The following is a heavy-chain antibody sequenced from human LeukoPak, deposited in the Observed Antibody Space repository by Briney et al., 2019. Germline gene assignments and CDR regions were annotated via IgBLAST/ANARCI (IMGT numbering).Heavy chain of an antibody. CDR3: ARHRYYYDSSGNYDAFDI. V-gene: IGHV4-59*08. CDR2: IYYTGST. J-gene: IGHJ3*02. Sequence: PGGSLRLSCAASGFTFSSYGMHWIRQPPGKGLEWIGYIYYTGSTNYNSSLKSRVTISVDTSKNQFSLNLSSVTAADTAVYWCARHRYYYDSSGNYDAFDIWGQGTMVTVSS. CDR1: GFTFSSYG. D-gene: IGHD3-22*01.